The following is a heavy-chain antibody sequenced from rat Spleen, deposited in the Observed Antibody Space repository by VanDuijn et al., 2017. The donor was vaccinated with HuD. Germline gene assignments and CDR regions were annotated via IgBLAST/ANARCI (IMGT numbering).Heavy chain of an antibody. CDR3: ARRMMVTYVMDA. Sequence: EVQLQESGPGLVKPSQSLSLTCSVTGHSITSSYRWNWIRKFPGNKMEWMGYINSAGNTNYNPSLKSRISISRDTSKNQFFLQVNSLTTEDTASYYCARRMMVTYVMDAWGQGASVTVSS. D-gene: IGHD1-12*03. CDR2: INSAGNT. V-gene: IGHV3-3*01. CDR1: GHSITSSYR. J-gene: IGHJ4*01.